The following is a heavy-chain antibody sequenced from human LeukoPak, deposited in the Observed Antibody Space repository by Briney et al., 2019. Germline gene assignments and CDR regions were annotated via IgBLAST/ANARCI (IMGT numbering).Heavy chain of an antibody. CDR3: ARGRTGGSWINY. CDR2: ISGSGGST. J-gene: IGHJ4*02. V-gene: IGHV3-23*01. D-gene: IGHD1-14*01. CDR1: GFTFSSYA. Sequence: GGSLRLSCAASGFTFSSYAMSWVRQAPGKGLEWVSAISGSGGSTYYADSVKGRFTISRDNSKNTLYLQMNSLRAEDTAVYYCARGRTGGSWINYWGQGTLVTVSS.